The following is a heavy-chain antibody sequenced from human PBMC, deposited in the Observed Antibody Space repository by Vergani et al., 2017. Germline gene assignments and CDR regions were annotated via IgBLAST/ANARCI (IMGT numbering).Heavy chain of an antibody. CDR2: IYTSGST. CDR3: ASYRYSSSWYGGHGMDV. D-gene: IGHD6-13*01. J-gene: IGHJ6*02. Sequence: QVQLQESGPGLVKPSQTLSLTCTVSGGSISSGSYYWSWIRQPAGKGLEWIGRIYTSGSTNYNPSLKSRVTISVDTSKNQFSLKLSSVTAADTAVYYCASYRYSSSWYGGHGMDVWGQXP. CDR1: GGSISSGSYY. V-gene: IGHV4-61*02.